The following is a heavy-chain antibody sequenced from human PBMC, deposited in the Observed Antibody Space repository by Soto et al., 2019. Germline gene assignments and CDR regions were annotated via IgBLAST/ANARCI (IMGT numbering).Heavy chain of an antibody. Sequence: SETLSLTCTVSGGSISGDHWNWIRQPPGKGLGWIAYVSTSGSTKYNPSLKSRVTISIDTTKNQFSLRLSSVTAADTAVYYCASGFYDSRGYSEAFDIWGQGTKVTVS. J-gene: IGHJ3*02. CDR2: VSTSGST. CDR3: ASGFYDSRGYSEAFDI. CDR1: GGSISGDH. V-gene: IGHV4-59*01. D-gene: IGHD3-22*01.